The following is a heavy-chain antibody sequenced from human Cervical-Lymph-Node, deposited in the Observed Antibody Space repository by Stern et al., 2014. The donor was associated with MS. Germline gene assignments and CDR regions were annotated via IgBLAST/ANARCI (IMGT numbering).Heavy chain of an antibody. Sequence: EVQLVESGGGLVQPGGSLRLSCAASGFSFSSFSMNWVRQAPGKGLEWVSYISGTSRAMYYADSVKGRFTISRDNAKNSLYLQMNSLRADDTAVYYCARLFGERNFYYYYAMDVWGQGTTVTVSS. V-gene: IGHV3-48*01. J-gene: IGHJ6*02. CDR2: ISGTSRAM. CDR1: GFSFSSFS. D-gene: IGHD3-10*01. CDR3: ARLFGERNFYYYYAMDV.